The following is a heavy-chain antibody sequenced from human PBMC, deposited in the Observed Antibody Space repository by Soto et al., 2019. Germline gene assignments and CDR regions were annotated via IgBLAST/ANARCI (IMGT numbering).Heavy chain of an antibody. D-gene: IGHD3-9*01. Sequence: QLQLQESGPGLVKPSETLYLTCTVSGGSVSSSSYYWGWVRQPPGKGLAWIGSVYYSGSTYYNPSLESRVTISVDKSKNQCSLKLMSWSAGDTAVYYCGRLEGLAPIPYYFASWGQGDLVTVSS. V-gene: IGHV4-39*01. J-gene: IGHJ4*02. CDR1: GGSVSSSSYY. CDR3: GRLEGLAPIPYYFAS. CDR2: VYYSGST.